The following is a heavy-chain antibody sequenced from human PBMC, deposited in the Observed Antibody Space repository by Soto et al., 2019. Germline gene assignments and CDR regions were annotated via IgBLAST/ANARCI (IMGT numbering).Heavy chain of an antibody. CDR2: INPSSGST. CDR1: GYTFTSYF. CDR3: ARDLHWKGSNYGMDV. J-gene: IGHJ6*02. Sequence: ASVKVSCKASGYTFTSYFIHWVRQAPGQGLEWMGVINPSSGSTSYAQKFQGRVTMTRDTSTSTVYMELSSLRSEDTAVYYCARDLHWKGSNYGMDVWGQGTTVTVSS. D-gene: IGHD1-1*01. V-gene: IGHV1-46*01.